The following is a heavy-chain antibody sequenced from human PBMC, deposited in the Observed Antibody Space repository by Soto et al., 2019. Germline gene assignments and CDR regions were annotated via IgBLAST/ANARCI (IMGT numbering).Heavy chain of an antibody. CDR1: GFTFDDYV. V-gene: IGHV3-9*01. D-gene: IGHD6-19*01. Sequence: EVQLVESGGGLVQPGRSLRLSCAASGFTFDDYVMHWVRQVPGKGLEWVSGISWNSGSIGYADSVKGRFTISRDNAKNSLYLQMKSLRAEDTALYYCAKDSRSSGWNGAFDIWGQGTMVTVSS. CDR3: AKDSRSSGWNGAFDI. J-gene: IGHJ3*02. CDR2: ISWNSGSI.